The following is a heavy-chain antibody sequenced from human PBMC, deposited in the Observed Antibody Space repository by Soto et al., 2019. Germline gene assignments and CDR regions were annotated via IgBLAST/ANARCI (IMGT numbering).Heavy chain of an antibody. Sequence: SETLSLTCGVYGGSFSGYQWNWIRQSPGQGLEWIGEINHSGTTKYNPSLESRINLSVDTSKKQFSLKMFSVTAADTAVYYCAREGYSDTYSYYQTLDVWG. CDR2: INHSGTT. V-gene: IGHV4-34*01. CDR3: AREGYSDTYSYYQTLDV. CDR1: GGSFSGYQ. J-gene: IGHJ6*02. D-gene: IGHD4-17*01.